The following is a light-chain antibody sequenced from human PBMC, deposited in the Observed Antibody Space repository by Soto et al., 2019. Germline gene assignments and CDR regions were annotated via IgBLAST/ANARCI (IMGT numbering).Light chain of an antibody. CDR1: QSVSSN. V-gene: IGKV3-15*01. J-gene: IGKJ1*01. CDR2: GAS. CDR3: QQYNNWPPWT. Sequence: EIVMTQSPATLSASPGERATLSCRASQSVSSNLAWYQQKPGQAPRLLIYGASTRATGVPARFSGRGSGTEFTLTISSLQSEDFAVYHCQQYNNWPPWTFGQGTKVESK.